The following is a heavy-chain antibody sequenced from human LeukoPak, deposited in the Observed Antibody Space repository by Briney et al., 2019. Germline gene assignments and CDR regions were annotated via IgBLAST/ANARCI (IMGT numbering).Heavy chain of an antibody. D-gene: IGHD6-13*01. V-gene: IGHV4-4*07. CDR2: IYTSGST. CDR3: ARDNRIAAAGRAYNWFDP. Sequence: PSETLSLTCTVSGGSISSYYWSWIRQPAGKGLEWIGRIYTSGSTNFNPSLKSRVTMSVDTSKNQFSLKLSSVTAADTAVYYCARDNRIAAAGRAYNWFDPWGQGTLVTVSS. CDR1: GGSISSYY. J-gene: IGHJ5*02.